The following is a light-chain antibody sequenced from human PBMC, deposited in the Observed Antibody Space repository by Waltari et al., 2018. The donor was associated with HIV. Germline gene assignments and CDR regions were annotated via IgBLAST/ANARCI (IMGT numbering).Light chain of an antibody. V-gene: IGLV10-54*04. CDR3: SAWEGRLAAWG. Sequence: QAGLTQPPSVSKALGQTATLTCTGDIHNVGGQGADWLQHHQGHPPKLLSHRNNNRPTGISQSFSASRSEYLASLTIAGLQPEDEADYYCSAWEGRLAAWGFGGGTKLIVL. J-gene: IGLJ3*02. CDR1: IHNVGGQG. CDR2: RNN.